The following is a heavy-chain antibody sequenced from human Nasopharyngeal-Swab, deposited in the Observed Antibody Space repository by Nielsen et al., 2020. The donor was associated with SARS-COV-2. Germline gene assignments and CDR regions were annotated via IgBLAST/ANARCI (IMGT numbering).Heavy chain of an antibody. J-gene: IGHJ6*02. Sequence: GESLKISCAASGFTFSSYSMNWVRQAPGKGLEWVSSISSSSSYIYYADSVKGRFTISRDNAKNSLYLQMNSLRAEDTAVYYCARDRLGDFWSGYLSYYCGMDVWGQGTTVTVSS. V-gene: IGHV3-21*01. D-gene: IGHD3-3*01. CDR1: GFTFSSYS. CDR3: ARDRLGDFWSGYLSYYCGMDV. CDR2: ISSSSSYI.